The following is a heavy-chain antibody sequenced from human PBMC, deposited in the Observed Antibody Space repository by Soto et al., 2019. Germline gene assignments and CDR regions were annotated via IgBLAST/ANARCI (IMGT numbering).Heavy chain of an antibody. V-gene: IGHV4-31*03. Sequence: QVQLQESGPGLVKPSQTLSLTCNVSGGSISSGGYYWSWIRQHPGKGLEWIGYIYYSGSTYYNPSLKSRVTISVDTSKNQCSLKLSSVTAADTAVYYCARDRTGTSIGDYGMDVWGQGTTVTVSS. D-gene: IGHD1-7*01. J-gene: IGHJ6*02. CDR2: IYYSGST. CDR1: GGSISSGGYY. CDR3: ARDRTGTSIGDYGMDV.